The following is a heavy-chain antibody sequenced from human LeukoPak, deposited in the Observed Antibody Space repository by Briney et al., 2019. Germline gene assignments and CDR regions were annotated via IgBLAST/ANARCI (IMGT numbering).Heavy chain of an antibody. D-gene: IGHD6-19*01. CDR2: IIPIFGTA. CDR3: ARSGYSSGWYVLGY. Sequence: SVKVSCKASGYTFTSYYMHWVRQAPGQGLEWMGGIIPIFGTANYAQKFQGRVTITADESTSTAYMELGSLRSEDTAVYYCARSGYSSGWYVLGYWGQGTLVTVSS. J-gene: IGHJ4*02. V-gene: IGHV1-69*13. CDR1: GYTFTSYY.